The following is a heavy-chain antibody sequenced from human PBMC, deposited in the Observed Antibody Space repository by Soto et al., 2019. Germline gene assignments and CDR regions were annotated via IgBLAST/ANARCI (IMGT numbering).Heavy chain of an antibody. CDR2: IYPGDSDT. D-gene: IGHD3-22*01. J-gene: IGHJ4*02. Sequence: PGESLKISCKGSGYSFSTYWIGWVRQMPGKGLEWMGIIYPGDSDTRYSPPFQGQVTISADKSITTAYLQWSSLKASDTAIYYCARGYYYDSSGLPYFDNWGQGTLVTVSS. V-gene: IGHV5-51*01. CDR1: GYSFSTYW. CDR3: ARGYYYDSSGLPYFDN.